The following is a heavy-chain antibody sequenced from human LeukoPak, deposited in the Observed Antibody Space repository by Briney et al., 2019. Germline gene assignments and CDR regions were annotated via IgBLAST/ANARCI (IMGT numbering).Heavy chain of an antibody. D-gene: IGHD1-14*01. CDR1: GFTVSRNV. V-gene: IGHV3-66*02. Sequence: GGSLRLSCVASGFTVSRNVMSWVRQAPGKRLEWVSLIYSDDRAFYADSVKGRFTISRNNSKNTLFLQMSSLKPEDTAIYYCARDLAGFQEPRYYYYMDVWGKGTTVTVSS. CDR3: ARDLAGFQEPRYYYYMDV. CDR2: IYSDDRA. J-gene: IGHJ6*03.